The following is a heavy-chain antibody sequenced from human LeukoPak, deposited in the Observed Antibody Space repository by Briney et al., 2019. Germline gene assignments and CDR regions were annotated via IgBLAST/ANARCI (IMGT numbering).Heavy chain of an antibody. CDR1: GGSISSSSYY. D-gene: IGHD6-13*01. CDR3: ARSSSSWPPGYYYYGMDV. CDR2: IYYSGST. V-gene: IGHV4-39*01. Sequence: SETLSLTCTVSGGSISSSSYYWGWIRQPPGQGLEWIGSIYYSGSTYYNPSLKSRVTISVDTSKNQFSLKLSSVTAADTAVYYCARSSSSWPPGYYYYGMDVWGQGTTVTVSS. J-gene: IGHJ6*02.